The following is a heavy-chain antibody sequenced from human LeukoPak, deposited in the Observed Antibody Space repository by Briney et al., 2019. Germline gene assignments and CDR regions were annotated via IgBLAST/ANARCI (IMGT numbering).Heavy chain of an antibody. D-gene: IGHD6-25*01. V-gene: IGHV4-59*01. J-gene: IGHJ4*02. Sequence: PSETLSLTCTVSGDSISPYYWSWIRQPPGKGLEWIGYIYYSGSTNYNPSLKSRVTISVDTSKNQFSLKLSSVTAADTAVYYCARDPHTLWAAEVYFDYRGQGIMVIVSS. CDR1: GDSISPYY. CDR3: ARDPHTLWAAEVYFDY. CDR2: IYYSGST.